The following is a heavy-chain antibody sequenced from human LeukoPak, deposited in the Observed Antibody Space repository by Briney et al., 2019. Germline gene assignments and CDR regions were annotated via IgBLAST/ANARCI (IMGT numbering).Heavy chain of an antibody. Sequence: PGGSLRLSCAASGFTFSTYSMNWVRQAPGKGLEWVSSISGTSSYIYYADSVKGRFTISRDNAKNSLSLQMSSLRAEDTAVYYCAKFLVSVTTDYFDYWGQGTLVTVSS. D-gene: IGHD4-17*01. V-gene: IGHV3-21*04. CDR1: GFTFSTYS. J-gene: IGHJ4*02. CDR3: AKFLVSVTTDYFDY. CDR2: ISGTSSYI.